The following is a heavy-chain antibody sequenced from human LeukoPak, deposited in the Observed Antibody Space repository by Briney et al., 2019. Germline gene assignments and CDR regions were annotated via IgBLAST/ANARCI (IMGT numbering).Heavy chain of an antibody. Sequence: SVKVSCKASGGTFSSYAISWVRQAPGQGLEWMGGIIPIFGTANYAQKFQGRVTITTDESASTAYMELSSLRSEDTAVYYCARGAHGVVVPAAAKYNWFDSWGQGTLVTVSS. V-gene: IGHV1-69*05. J-gene: IGHJ5*01. CDR2: IIPIFGTA. CDR1: GGTFSSYA. D-gene: IGHD2-2*01. CDR3: ARGAHGVVVPAAAKYNWFDS.